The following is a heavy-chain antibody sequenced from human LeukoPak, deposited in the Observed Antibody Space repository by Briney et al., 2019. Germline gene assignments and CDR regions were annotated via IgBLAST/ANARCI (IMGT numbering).Heavy chain of an antibody. CDR3: ARGRGVPFDP. CDR1: GGPFSDNF. J-gene: IGHJ5*02. Sequence: PSETLSLTCAVYGGPFSDNFWTWIRQPPGKGLEWIGQINHSGTTNYNSSLKSRVTISVDTSKNQFSLNLTSVTAADTAVYYCARGRGVPFDPWGQGTLVTVSS. V-gene: IGHV4-34*01. CDR2: INHSGTT. D-gene: IGHD3-10*01.